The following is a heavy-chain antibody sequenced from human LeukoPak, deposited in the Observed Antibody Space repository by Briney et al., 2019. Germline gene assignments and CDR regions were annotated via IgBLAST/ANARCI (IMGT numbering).Heavy chain of an antibody. CDR3: VRQMIRFWFDP. CDR1: GFTFSSYE. J-gene: IGHJ5*02. D-gene: IGHD3-16*01. CDR2: ISRSAITI. V-gene: IGHV3-48*03. Sequence: NPGGSLRLSCAASGFTFSSYEMNWVRQAPGKGLEWVSTISRSAITIYYADSVKGRFTISRDNAKNSLFLQMNSLRAEDTAVYYCVRQMIRFWFDPWGQGTQVTVSS.